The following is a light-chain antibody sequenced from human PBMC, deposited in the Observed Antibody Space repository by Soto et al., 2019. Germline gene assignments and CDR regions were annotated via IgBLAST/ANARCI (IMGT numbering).Light chain of an antibody. CDR3: QQRNNWPPIT. J-gene: IGKJ5*01. Sequence: EIVLTQSPATLSLPPGERATLSCRASQSINYYLAWYQQKPGQAPRLLIYDASNRATGIPARFSGSGSGTDFTLTISGLEPEDFAFYYCQQRNNWPPITFGQGTRLEI. CDR2: DAS. V-gene: IGKV3-11*01. CDR1: QSINYY.